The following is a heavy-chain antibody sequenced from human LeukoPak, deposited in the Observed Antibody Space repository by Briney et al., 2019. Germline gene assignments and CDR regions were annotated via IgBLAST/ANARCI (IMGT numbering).Heavy chain of an antibody. CDR2: IYHNGST. J-gene: IGHJ6*04. CDR1: GGSTSSGSHS. CDR3: ARLIVVIPKKNDYHYYYGMDV. Sequence: SSETLSRTCAVSGGSTSSGSHSWSWIRQPPGKGLECIGFIYHNGSTYHNPSLKSRVTISVDRSKNQFSLRLSSVTAADTAVYYCARLIVVIPKKNDYHYYYGMDVWGKGTTVTVSS. D-gene: IGHD2-2*01. V-gene: IGHV4-30-2*01.